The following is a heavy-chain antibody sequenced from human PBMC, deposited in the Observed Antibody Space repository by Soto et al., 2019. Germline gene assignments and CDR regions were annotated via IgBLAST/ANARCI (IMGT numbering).Heavy chain of an antibody. D-gene: IGHD3-3*01. CDR2: ISGRVGST. V-gene: IGHV3-23*01. Sequence: EVHLLESGGGLVQRGGSLRLSCVASGFSFSAYGMSWVRQAPGKGLEWVSSISGRVGSTYYADSVKGRFTISRDDSKNTVYLQMNSLRAEDTAIYYCTKQGDYDFWSPSNNWFDPWGQGTLVTVSS. CDR3: TKQGDYDFWSPSNNWFDP. J-gene: IGHJ5*02. CDR1: GFSFSAYG.